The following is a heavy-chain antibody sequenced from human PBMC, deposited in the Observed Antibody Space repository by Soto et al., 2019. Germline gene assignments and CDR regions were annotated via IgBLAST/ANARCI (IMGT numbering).Heavy chain of an antibody. J-gene: IGHJ5*02. D-gene: IGHD3-9*01. CDR1: GYTFTSYG. V-gene: IGHV1-18*01. CDR2: ISAYNGNT. Sequence: QVQLVQSGAEVKKPGASVKVSCKASGYTFTSYGISWVRQAPGQGLEWMGWISAYNGNTNYAQKLQGRVTMTTDRSTSTAYRELRSLRSDDTAVYYCARDRYDILTGPGWFDPWGQGTLVTVSS. CDR3: ARDRYDILTGPGWFDP.